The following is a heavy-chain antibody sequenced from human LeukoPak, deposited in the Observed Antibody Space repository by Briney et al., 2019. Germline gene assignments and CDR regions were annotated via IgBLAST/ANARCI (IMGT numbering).Heavy chain of an antibody. CDR2: IYYSGST. V-gene: IGHV4-59*01. CDR1: GGSLTGYF. CDR3: ARGAGGYSYG. D-gene: IGHD5-18*01. J-gene: IGHJ4*02. Sequence: SETLSLTCAVSGGSLTGYFWTWIRQPRGKGLEWIGYIYYSGSTNYNPSLKSRVTITIDTSKNQFSLNLSSVTAADTAVYYCARGAGGYSYGWGQGTLVTVSS.